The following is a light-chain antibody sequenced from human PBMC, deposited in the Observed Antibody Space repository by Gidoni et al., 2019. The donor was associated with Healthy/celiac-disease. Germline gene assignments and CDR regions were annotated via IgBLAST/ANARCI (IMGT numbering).Light chain of an antibody. Sequence: DSQMTQSPSSLSASVGDRVTITCRASQSSSSYLNWYQQKPGQAPKLLIYAASSLQSGVPSRFSGSGSGTDFTLTISSLQPEDFATYYCQQSYSTPQTFGQGTKVEIK. J-gene: IGKJ1*01. CDR1: QSSSSY. CDR3: QQSYSTPQT. V-gene: IGKV1-39*01. CDR2: AAS.